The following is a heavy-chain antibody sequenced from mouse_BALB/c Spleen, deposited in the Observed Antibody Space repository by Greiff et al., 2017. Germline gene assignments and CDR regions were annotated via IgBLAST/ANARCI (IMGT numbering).Heavy chain of an antibody. CDR3: AREGKSIYDGYFFDY. CDR2: ISTYNGNT. V-gene: IGHV1-67*01. D-gene: IGHD2-3*01. Sequence: VKLMESGPEVVRPGVSVKISCKGSGYTFTDYAMHWVKQSHAKSLEWIGVISTYNGNTNYNQKFKGKATMTVDKSSSTAYMELARLTSEDSAIYYCAREGKSIYDGYFFDYWGQGTTLTVSS. CDR1: GYTFTDYA. J-gene: IGHJ2*01.